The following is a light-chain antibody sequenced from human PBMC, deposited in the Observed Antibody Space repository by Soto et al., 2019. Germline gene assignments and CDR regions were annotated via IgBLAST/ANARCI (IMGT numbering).Light chain of an antibody. CDR2: DAS. Sequence: EIVLTQSPATLSLSPGERATLSCRASQSVSSYLAWYQQRPGQAPRPLIYDASNRATGVPARFSGSGSGTDFTLTISSLEPEDFAVYYCQQYSRSPRTFGQGTKVDIK. J-gene: IGKJ1*01. CDR3: QQYSRSPRT. CDR1: QSVSSY. V-gene: IGKV3-11*01.